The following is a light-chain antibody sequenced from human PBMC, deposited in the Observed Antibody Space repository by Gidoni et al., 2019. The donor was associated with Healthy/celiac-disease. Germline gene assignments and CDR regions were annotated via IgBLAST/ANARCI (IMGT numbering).Light chain of an antibody. V-gene: IGKV1-33*01. CDR3: QQYDNLPRGT. Sequence: DIQMTQSPSSLSASVGDRVTITCQASQDISNYLNWYQQKPGKAPKLLIYDASNLETRVPSRFSGSGSGTDFTFTISSLQPEDIATYYCQQYDNLPRGTFGGGTKVEIK. CDR1: QDISNY. CDR2: DAS. J-gene: IGKJ4*01.